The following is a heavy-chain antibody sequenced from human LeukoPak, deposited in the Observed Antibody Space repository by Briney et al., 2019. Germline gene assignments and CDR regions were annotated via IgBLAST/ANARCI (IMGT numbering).Heavy chain of an antibody. D-gene: IGHD2-2*01. CDR3: ARGHLELVVVPAAMHYYYYMDV. Sequence: ASVKVSCKASGYTFTSYDINWVRQATGQGLEWMGWMNPNSGNTGYAQKFQGRVTITRNTSISTAYMKLSSLRSEDTAVYYCARGHLELVVVPAAMHYYYYMDVWGKGTTVTVSS. CDR2: MNPNSGNT. J-gene: IGHJ6*03. V-gene: IGHV1-8*03. CDR1: GYTFTSYD.